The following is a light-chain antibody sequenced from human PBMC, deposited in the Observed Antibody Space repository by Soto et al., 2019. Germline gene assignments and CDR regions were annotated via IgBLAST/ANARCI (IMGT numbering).Light chain of an antibody. Sequence: EIVMTQSPATLSVSPGERATLSCRASRGGTTNLDWIQQKPGQAPSLLIYSASTRAPGVPARFCGSGSGTVFTLTVSRLQSVDSGSYYCKRYDHWPPYTFGQGTKLE. CDR1: RGGTTN. CDR3: KRYDHWPPYT. V-gene: IGKV3-15*01. J-gene: IGKJ2*01. CDR2: SAS.